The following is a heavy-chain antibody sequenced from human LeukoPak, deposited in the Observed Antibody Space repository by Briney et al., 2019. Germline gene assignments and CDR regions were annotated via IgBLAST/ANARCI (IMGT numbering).Heavy chain of an antibody. CDR1: GFTFSSYA. V-gene: IGHV3-23*01. D-gene: IGHD3-22*01. CDR3: ARRRPYDSSGYYYVAAFDI. CDR2: ISGSGGST. J-gene: IGHJ3*02. Sequence: QAGGSLRLSCAASGFTFSSYAMSWVRQAPGKGLEWVSAISGSGGSTYYADSVKGRFTISRDNAKNTLYLQMNSLRAEDTAVYYCARRRPYDSSGYYYVAAFDIWGQGTMVTVSS.